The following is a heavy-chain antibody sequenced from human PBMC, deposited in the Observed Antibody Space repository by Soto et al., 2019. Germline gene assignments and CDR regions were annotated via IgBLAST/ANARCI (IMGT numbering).Heavy chain of an antibody. Sequence: HPGGSLRLSCAASGFTFGSYGMHWVRQAPGKGLEWVAVISYDGSNKHYADSVKGRFTIPRDNSKNTLYLQMNSLRAEDTAVYYCAKDRGDYYDSSGYYYGLVLDYWGRGALVTVSS. D-gene: IGHD3-22*01. V-gene: IGHV3-30*18. J-gene: IGHJ4*02. CDR1: GFTFGSYG. CDR3: AKDRGDYYDSSGYYYGLVLDY. CDR2: ISYDGSNK.